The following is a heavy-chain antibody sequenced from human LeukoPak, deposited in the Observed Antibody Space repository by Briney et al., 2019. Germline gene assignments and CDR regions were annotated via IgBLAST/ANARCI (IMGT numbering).Heavy chain of an antibody. CDR3: ASGSLWSGILDY. D-gene: IGHD3-3*01. CDR1: GFTFSSYM. V-gene: IGHV3-7*01. CDR2: IKPDGGEK. Sequence: PGGSLRLSCAASGFTFSSYMMTWVRHAPGKGLEWVANIKPDGGEKFYVDSVRGRFTISRDNTKNSLYLQMNSLRAEDTAVYYCASGSLWSGILDYWGQGTLVIVSS. J-gene: IGHJ4*02.